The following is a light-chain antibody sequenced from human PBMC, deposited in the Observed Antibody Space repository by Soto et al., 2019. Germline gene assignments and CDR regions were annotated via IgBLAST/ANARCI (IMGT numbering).Light chain of an antibody. CDR1: QSISSY. J-gene: IGKJ4*01. CDR3: QQSYSTPFP. Sequence: DIQMTQSPSSLSASVGDRVTITCRASQSISSYLNWYQQKPGKAPKLLIYAASSLQSGVPSRFSGSGSGTDFTLPISSLQPEDFATYYCQQSYSTPFPFGGGTKVEIK. V-gene: IGKV1-39*01. CDR2: AAS.